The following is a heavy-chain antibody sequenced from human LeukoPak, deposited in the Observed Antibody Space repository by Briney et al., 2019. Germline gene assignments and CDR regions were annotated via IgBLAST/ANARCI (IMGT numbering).Heavy chain of an antibody. CDR3: AKRSVITVKGFDY. D-gene: IGHD3-22*01. J-gene: IGHJ4*02. V-gene: IGHV3-23*01. CDR1: GFTFSSYA. CDR2: ISGSGGST. Sequence: GGSLRLSCAASGFTFSSYAMSWVRQAPGKGLEWVSPISGSGGSTYYADSVKGRFTISRDNSKNTLYLQMNSLRAEDTAVYYCAKRSVITVKGFDYWGQGTLVTVSS.